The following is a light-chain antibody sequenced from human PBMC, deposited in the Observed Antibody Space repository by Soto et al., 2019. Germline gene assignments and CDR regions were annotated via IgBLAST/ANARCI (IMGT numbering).Light chain of an antibody. CDR2: GAS. Sequence: EIVLTQSPGTLSLSPGERATLSCRASQSVSSNYLAWYQQKPGQAPRLLIYGASSRATGTPDRFSGSGSGTDFTLAISRLEPEDFAVYHCQPYITAPETFGQGTKVDIK. V-gene: IGKV3-20*01. CDR3: QPYITAPET. CDR1: QSVSSNY. J-gene: IGKJ1*01.